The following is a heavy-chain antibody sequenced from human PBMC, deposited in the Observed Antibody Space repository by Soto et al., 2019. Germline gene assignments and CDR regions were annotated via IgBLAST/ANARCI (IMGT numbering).Heavy chain of an antibody. Sequence: THTVSLTCTVSGGSVSSGSYYWSWIRQSPGKGLEWIGYIYYSGSTNYNPSLKSRVTISVDTSKNQFSLKLSSVTAADTALYYCARHGCSGDSCCGSYYYGVDVWGQGTRVPVSS. CDR1: GGSVSSGSYY. D-gene: IGHD2-15*01. CDR3: ARHGCSGDSCCGSYYYGVDV. CDR2: IYYSGST. V-gene: IGHV4-61*01. J-gene: IGHJ6*02.